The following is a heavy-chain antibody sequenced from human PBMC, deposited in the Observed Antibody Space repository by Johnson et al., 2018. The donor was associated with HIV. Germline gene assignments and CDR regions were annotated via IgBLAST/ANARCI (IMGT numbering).Heavy chain of an antibody. J-gene: IGHJ4*01. D-gene: IGHD5/OR15-5a*01. Sequence: VQLVESGGGVVQPGRSLRLSCAASGFTFSSYAMHWVRQAPGKGLEWVAVISYDGSNKYYADSVKGRFTISRDISKNTVFLQMNSLRAQDTAVYYCARDSPVYGDY. V-gene: IGHV3-30*14. CDR3: ARDSPVYGDY. CDR1: GFTFSSYA. CDR2: ISYDGSNK.